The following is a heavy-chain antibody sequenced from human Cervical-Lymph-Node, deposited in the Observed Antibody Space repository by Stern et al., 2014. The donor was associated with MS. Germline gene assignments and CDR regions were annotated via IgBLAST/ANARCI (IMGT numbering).Heavy chain of an antibody. Sequence: VQLEESGAEVKKPGQSLKISCKASGYTFTNYWIGWVRPMPGKGLEWMAIIYPGDSSTGYSPSFQGHVTVSADKSISTAYLQWSSLKASDSAMFYCARVTGPTYYFDLWGRGTLVTVSS. CDR1: GYTFTNYW. CDR3: ARVTGPTYYFDL. V-gene: IGHV5-51*03. CDR2: IYPGDSST. J-gene: IGHJ2*01. D-gene: IGHD1-1*01.